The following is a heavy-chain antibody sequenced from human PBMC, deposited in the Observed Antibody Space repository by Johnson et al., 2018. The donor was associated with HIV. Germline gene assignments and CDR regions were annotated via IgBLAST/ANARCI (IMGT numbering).Heavy chain of an antibody. D-gene: IGHD3-22*01. CDR3: AKETRDSRSAFDI. V-gene: IGHV3-30*02. Sequence: QEQLVESGGGVVQPGGSLTLSCAASGFSFSSYGIHWVSQVPGKGLEWVAFTQYDGSKKYYADSVKGRFTISRDNSKKTLYLQMNSLRTEDTAVYYCAKETRDSRSAFDIWGQGTLVTVSS. CDR1: GFSFSSYG. CDR2: TQYDGSKK. J-gene: IGHJ3*02.